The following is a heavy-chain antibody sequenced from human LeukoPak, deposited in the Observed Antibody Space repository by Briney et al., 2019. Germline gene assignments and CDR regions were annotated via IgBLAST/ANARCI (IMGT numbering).Heavy chain of an antibody. CDR2: VYYTGAS. CDR1: GGSISSSSYY. CDR3: ARDGAVSGYSFDY. J-gene: IGHJ4*02. V-gene: IGHV4-39*07. D-gene: IGHD3-22*01. Sequence: SETLSLTCTVSGGSISSSSYYWGWIRQPPGKGLEWIGSVYYTGASYYNPSLKSRVTISIDTSKKHFSLKLTSVTAADTAVYYCARDGAVSGYSFDYWGQGTLVTVSS.